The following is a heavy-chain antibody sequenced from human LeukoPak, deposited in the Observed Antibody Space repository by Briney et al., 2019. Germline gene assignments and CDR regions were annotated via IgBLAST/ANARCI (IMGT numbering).Heavy chain of an antibody. V-gene: IGHV3-49*04. CDR1: GFTFGDYA. Sequence: GGSLRLSCTASGFTFGDYAMSWVRQAPGKGLEWVGFIRSKAYGGTTEYAASVKGRFTISRDDSKSIAYLQMNSLKTEDTAVYYCTRDGDHPYYYYYYGMDVWGQGTTVTVSS. CDR2: IRSKAYGGTT. CDR3: TRDGDHPYYYYYYGMDV. J-gene: IGHJ6*02. D-gene: IGHD7-27*01.